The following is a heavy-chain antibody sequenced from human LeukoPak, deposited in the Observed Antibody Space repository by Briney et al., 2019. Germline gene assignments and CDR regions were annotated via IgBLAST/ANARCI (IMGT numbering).Heavy chain of an antibody. D-gene: IGHD2-21*02. CDR3: AKDQAFTSSRLNWFDP. J-gene: IGHJ5*02. Sequence: PGGSLRLSCAASGFTFSNYWMSWVRQAPGKGLEWVANIKQDGSEKYYVDSVKGRFTISRDNSKNTLYLQMNSLRAEDTAVYYCAKDQAFTSSRLNWFDPWGQGTLVTVSS. V-gene: IGHV3-7*03. CDR1: GFTFSNYW. CDR2: IKQDGSEK.